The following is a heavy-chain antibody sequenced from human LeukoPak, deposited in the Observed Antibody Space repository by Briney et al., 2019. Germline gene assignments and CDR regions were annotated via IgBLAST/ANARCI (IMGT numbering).Heavy chain of an antibody. CDR2: INPNSANT. V-gene: IGHV1-8*03. CDR3: ARGDFGETNTAFDI. CDR1: GYTFTDYD. Sequence: GASVKVSCKTSGYTFTDYDIHWVRQAPGQGLEWMGWINPNSANTNYAQKLQGRVTFTRDTSLGIVYMELSGLTSEDAAVYFCARGDFGETNTAFDIWGQGTLVAASS. D-gene: IGHD4-17*01. J-gene: IGHJ3*02.